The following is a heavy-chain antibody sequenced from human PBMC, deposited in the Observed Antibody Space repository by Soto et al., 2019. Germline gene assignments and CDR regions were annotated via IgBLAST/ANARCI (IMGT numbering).Heavy chain of an antibody. V-gene: IGHV3-23*01. CDR1: GFTFSCYA. D-gene: IGHD5-18*01. J-gene: IGHJ6*03. Sequence: GGSLRLSCAASGFTFSCYAMSWLRQAPGKGLEWVSAVSGSGGSTYYADSVKGRFTISRDNSKNTLYLQMNSLRAEDTAVYYCAKGGYSYGSGYYYYYMDVWGKGTTVTVSS. CDR2: VSGSGGST. CDR3: AKGGYSYGSGYYYYYMDV.